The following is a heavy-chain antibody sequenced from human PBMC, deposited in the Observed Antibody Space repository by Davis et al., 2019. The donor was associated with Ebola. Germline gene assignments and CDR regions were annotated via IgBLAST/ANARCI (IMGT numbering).Heavy chain of an antibody. Sequence: GESLKISCAASGFTLSGYDMNWVRQAPGKGLQWVAVIWDDGSNKYYADSVNGRFTISRDNSKNKLYLEMNSLRAEDTAVYYCAKAAFSNTWYGIDYWGQGTLVTVSS. D-gene: IGHD6-13*01. V-gene: IGHV3-30*02. CDR3: AKAAFSNTWYGIDY. J-gene: IGHJ4*02. CDR1: GFTLSGYD. CDR2: IWDDGSNK.